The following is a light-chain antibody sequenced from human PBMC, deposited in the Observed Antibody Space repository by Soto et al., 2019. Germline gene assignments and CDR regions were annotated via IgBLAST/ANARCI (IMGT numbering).Light chain of an antibody. CDR2: TND. J-gene: IGLJ1*01. CDR3: GSWDSSLSAYV. V-gene: IGLV1-47*02. CDR1: SSNIGINY. Sequence: QSVLTQPPSASGTPGQRVTISCSGSSSNIGINYVYWYQQRPGTAPKLLIYTNDQRPSGVPDRFSGSKSGTSATLGITGFQTGDEADYYCGSWDSSLSAYVFGTGTKVTVL.